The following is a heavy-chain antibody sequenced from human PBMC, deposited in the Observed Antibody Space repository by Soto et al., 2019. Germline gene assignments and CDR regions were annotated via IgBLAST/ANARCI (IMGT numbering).Heavy chain of an antibody. CDR3: ARRVYNGDYGCFDL. V-gene: IGHV4-39*02. J-gene: IGHJ2*01. CDR2: IYYTGSM. D-gene: IGHD4-17*01. Sequence: QLQLQESGPGLVKPLETLSLICTVSGGSISSSSYYWGWIRQPPGKGLEWIGSIYYTGSMFYNPSLKSRVTISVDTSKNHFSLKVRSVTAADTAVYYCARRVYNGDYGCFDLWGRGTLVTVSS. CDR1: GGSISSSSYY.